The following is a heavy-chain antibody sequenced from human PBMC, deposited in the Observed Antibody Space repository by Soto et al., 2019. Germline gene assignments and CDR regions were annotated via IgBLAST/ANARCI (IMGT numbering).Heavy chain of an antibody. V-gene: IGHV3-23*01. Sequence: PVGCRRRSCAASGFTFRSYAMSWVRQAPGKGLEWVSAISGSGGSTYYADSVKGRFTISRDNSKKALYLQMNSLRAEDTAVYYCAKIRGEPAFFDYWGQGTLVTVSS. CDR2: ISGSGGST. CDR1: GFTFRSYA. J-gene: IGHJ4*02. CDR3: AKIRGEPAFFDY. D-gene: IGHD3-16*01.